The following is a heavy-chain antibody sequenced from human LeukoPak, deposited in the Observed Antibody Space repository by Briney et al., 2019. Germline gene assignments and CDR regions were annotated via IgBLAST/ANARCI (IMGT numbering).Heavy chain of an antibody. CDR2: INHSGST. V-gene: IGHV4-34*01. Sequence: SETLSLTCAVSGGSISGYYWSWIRQPPGKGLEWIGEINHSGSTNYNPSLKSRVTISVDRSKNQFSLKLSSVTAADTAVYYSARDQPMNPRDFDRWGRGTLVTVSS. CDR1: GGSISGYY. CDR3: ARDQPMNPRDFDR. J-gene: IGHJ2*01. D-gene: IGHD2-2*01.